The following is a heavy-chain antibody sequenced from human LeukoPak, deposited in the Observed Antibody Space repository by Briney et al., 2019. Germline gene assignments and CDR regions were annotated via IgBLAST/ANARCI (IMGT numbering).Heavy chain of an antibody. D-gene: IGHD3-22*01. CDR3: AKDQGIYDTSGYFDS. CDR1: GFTFDDYT. V-gene: IGHV3-43*01. J-gene: IGHJ4*02. Sequence: GGSLRLSCAASGFTFDDYTMHWVRQAPGKGLEWVSFISWDGGSTYYADSVKGRFTISRDDSKNSLFLQMNSLRTEDTALYYCAKDQGIYDTSGYFDSWGQGAWSPSPQ. CDR2: ISWDGGST.